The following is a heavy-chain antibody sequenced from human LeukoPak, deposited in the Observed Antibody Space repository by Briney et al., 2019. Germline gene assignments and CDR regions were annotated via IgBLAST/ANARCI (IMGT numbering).Heavy chain of an antibody. Sequence: GGSLRLSCVASGVTLSNYAMSWARQAPGKGLEWVAVISYDGSNKFYTDSVKGRFTISRDNSKNTLYLQMNSLRAEDTAVYYCARERRLYYYDSSGYNDYWGQGTLVTVSS. V-gene: IGHV3-30-3*01. J-gene: IGHJ4*02. CDR1: GVTLSNYA. CDR2: ISYDGSNK. CDR3: ARERRLYYYDSSGYNDY. D-gene: IGHD3-22*01.